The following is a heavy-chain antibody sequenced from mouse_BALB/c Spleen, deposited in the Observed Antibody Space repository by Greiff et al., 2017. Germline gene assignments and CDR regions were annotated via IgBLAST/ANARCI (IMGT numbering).Heavy chain of an antibody. V-gene: IGHV1-55*01. CDR3: ARWRVSSYYAMDY. Sequence: QVQLQQPGAALVKPGTSVKLSCKASGYNFTSYWINWVKLRPGQGLEWIGDIYPGSGSTNYNEKFKSKATLTVDTSSSTAYMQLSSLASEDSALYYCARWRVSSYYAMDYWGQGTSVTVSS. J-gene: IGHJ4*01. CDR2: IYPGSGST. D-gene: IGHD1-1*01. CDR1: GYNFTSYW.